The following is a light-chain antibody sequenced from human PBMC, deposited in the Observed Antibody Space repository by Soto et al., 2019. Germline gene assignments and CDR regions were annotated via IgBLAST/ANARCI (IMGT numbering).Light chain of an antibody. Sequence: DIQMTQSPSSVSASVGDRVTITCRASQGISSWLAWYQQKPGKAPNLLIYAASSLHSGVPSRFSGSGSGTDFTLTISSLHPEDSATYFCQQTYSAYYTFGPGTRLEIK. CDR2: AAS. J-gene: IGKJ5*01. CDR3: QQTYSAYYT. V-gene: IGKV1-12*01. CDR1: QGISSW.